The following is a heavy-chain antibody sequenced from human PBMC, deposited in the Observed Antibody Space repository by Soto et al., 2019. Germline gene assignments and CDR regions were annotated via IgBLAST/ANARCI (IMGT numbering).Heavy chain of an antibody. CDR3: ARPTVIVGATTGAFDI. V-gene: IGHV1-18*01. Sequence: ASVKVSCKASGYTFTSYGISWVRQAPGQGLEWMGWISAYNGNTNYAQKLQGRVTMTTDTSTSTAYMELRSLRSDDTAVYYGARPTVIVGATTGAFDIWGQGTMVTVSS. D-gene: IGHD1-26*01. CDR2: ISAYNGNT. J-gene: IGHJ3*02. CDR1: GYTFTSYG.